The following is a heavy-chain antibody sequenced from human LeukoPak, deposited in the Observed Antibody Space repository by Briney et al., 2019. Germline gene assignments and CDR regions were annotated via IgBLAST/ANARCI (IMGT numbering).Heavy chain of an antibody. Sequence: PGRSLRLSCAASGSTFSSYGMHWVRQAPGKGLEWVAVISYDGSNKYYADSVKGRFTISRDNSKNTLYLQMNSLRAEDTAVYYCAKELGTRTVTTAFDYWGQGTLVTVSS. V-gene: IGHV3-30*18. CDR3: AKELGTRTVTTAFDY. J-gene: IGHJ4*02. CDR2: ISYDGSNK. CDR1: GSTFSSYG. D-gene: IGHD4-17*01.